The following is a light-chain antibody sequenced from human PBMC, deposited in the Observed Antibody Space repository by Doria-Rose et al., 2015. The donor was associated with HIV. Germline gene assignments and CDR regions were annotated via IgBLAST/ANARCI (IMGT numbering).Light chain of an antibody. CDR2: AAS. V-gene: IGKV1-39*01. CDR3: QQTYSSPPWT. CDR1: QTVSTY. J-gene: IGKJ1*01. Sequence: DIQVTQSPSSLSASIGDRVTITCRASQTVSTYLNWFQQEPGKAPKLLIYAASRLQSGVPSRFSGSGSGTDSTLTISGLQPGDFATYYCQQTYSSPPWTFGQGTKFEMK.